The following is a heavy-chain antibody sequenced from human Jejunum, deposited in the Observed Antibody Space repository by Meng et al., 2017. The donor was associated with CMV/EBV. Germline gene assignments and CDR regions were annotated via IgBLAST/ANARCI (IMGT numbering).Heavy chain of an antibody. CDR1: GYTFTEYY. V-gene: IGHV1-69-2*01. Sequence: KAAGYTFTEYYRQWVNQDPGKGLEWVGLVDPEDGKARYAEKFQGRVSITADMSTETAYMELSGLTSEDTAVYYCATDLHGNSNEGDPWGQGTLVTVSS. J-gene: IGHJ5*02. CDR3: ATDLHGNSNEGDP. CDR2: VDPEDGKA. D-gene: IGHD5-12*01.